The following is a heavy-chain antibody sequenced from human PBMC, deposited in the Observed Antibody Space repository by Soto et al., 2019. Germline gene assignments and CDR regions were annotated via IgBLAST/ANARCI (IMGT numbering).Heavy chain of an antibody. D-gene: IGHD5-12*01. CDR1: GFTFSSYA. CDR2: ISYDGSNK. V-gene: IGHV3-30*18. J-gene: IGHJ4*02. CDR3: AKDLVLYRIVATNSWDY. Sequence: PGGSLRLSCAASGFTFSSYAMHWVRQAPGKGLEWVAAISYDGSNKYYADSVKGRFTISRDNSKKTLYLQMNSLRAEDTALYYRAKDLVLYRIVATNSWDYWGQGTLVTVSS.